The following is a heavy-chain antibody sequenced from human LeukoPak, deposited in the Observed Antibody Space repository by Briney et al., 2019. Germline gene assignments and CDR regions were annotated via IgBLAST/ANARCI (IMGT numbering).Heavy chain of an antibody. CDR2: ISYDGSNK. V-gene: IGHV3-30*04. CDR1: GFTFSSYA. J-gene: IGHJ4*02. Sequence: GGSLRLSCAASGFTFSSYAMHWVRQAPGKGLEWVAVISYDGSNKYYADSVKGRFTISRDNSKNTLYLQMNSLRAEDTAVYYCARDRSGSYDYWGQGTLVTVSS. D-gene: IGHD1-26*01. CDR3: ARDRSGSYDY.